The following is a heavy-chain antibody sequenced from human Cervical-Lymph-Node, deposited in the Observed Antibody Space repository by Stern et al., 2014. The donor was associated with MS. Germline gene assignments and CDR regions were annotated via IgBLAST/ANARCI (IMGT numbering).Heavy chain of an antibody. V-gene: IGHV7-4-1*02. Sequence: VHLVESGSELRKPGASVKVSCKASGYPFTSEAMNWVRQAPGQDFEWMGWINTDTGNPTYAQGFAGRFVFSLDASVSTAYLQIRDLKAEDTAVYYCTRGPMASFDFWGQGTLVTVSS. D-gene: IGHD5-24*01. J-gene: IGHJ4*02. CDR3: TRGPMASFDF. CDR1: GYPFTSEA. CDR2: INTDTGNP.